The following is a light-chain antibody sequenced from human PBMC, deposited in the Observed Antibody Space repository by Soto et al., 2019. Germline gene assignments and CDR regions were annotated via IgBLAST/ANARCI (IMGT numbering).Light chain of an antibody. Sequence: IVLTPSPGTLSLSPGERATLSCRASQSVPRSYLAWYQQRPGQAPRLLIYDTSNRATGIPARFSGSGSGTDFTLTISSLEPEDFAVYYCQQRSNWPPKLTFGGGTKVDIK. CDR2: DTS. CDR1: QSVPRSY. V-gene: IGKV3-11*01. J-gene: IGKJ4*01. CDR3: QQRSNWPPKLT.